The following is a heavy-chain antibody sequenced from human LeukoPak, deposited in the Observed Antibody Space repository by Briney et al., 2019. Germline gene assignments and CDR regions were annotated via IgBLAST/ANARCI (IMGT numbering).Heavy chain of an antibody. CDR1: GGTFSSYA. D-gene: IGHD3-22*01. J-gene: IGHJ4*02. V-gene: IGHV1-69*05. Sequence: WASVKVSCKASGGTFSSYAISWVRQAPGQGLEWMGGIIPILGTANYAQKFQGRVTITTDESTSTAYMELSSLRSEDTAVCYCARDAHSYYYDSSGIFDYWGQGTLVTVSS. CDR3: ARDAHSYYYDSSGIFDY. CDR2: IIPILGTA.